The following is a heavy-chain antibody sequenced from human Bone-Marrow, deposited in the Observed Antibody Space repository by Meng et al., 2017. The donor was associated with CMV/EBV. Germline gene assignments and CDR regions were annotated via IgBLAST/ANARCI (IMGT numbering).Heavy chain of an antibody. J-gene: IGHJ4*02. Sequence: QVHLGRSGDEVKKPGASVKVPCKASGYTFTGYYMHWVRQAPGQGLEWMGWINPNSGGTNYAQKFQGRVTMTRDTSISTAYMELSRLRSDDTAVYYCARDLDYGDYASDYWGQGTLVTVSS. D-gene: IGHD4-17*01. CDR1: GYTFTGYY. V-gene: IGHV1-2*02. CDR2: INPNSGGT. CDR3: ARDLDYGDYASDY.